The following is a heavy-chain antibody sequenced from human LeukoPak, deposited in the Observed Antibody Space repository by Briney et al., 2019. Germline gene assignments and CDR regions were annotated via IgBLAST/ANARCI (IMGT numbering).Heavy chain of an antibody. CDR1: GGSISSYY. Sequence: SETLSHTCTVSGGSISSYYWSWIRQPPGKGLEWIGDIYYSGSTNYNPSPKSRVTISVDTSENQFSLKLSSVTAADTAVYYCARDAEDDFWSGYYLMGFDPWGQGTLVTVSS. J-gene: IGHJ5*02. CDR3: ARDAEDDFWSGYYLMGFDP. CDR2: IYYSGST. D-gene: IGHD3-3*01. V-gene: IGHV4-59*01.